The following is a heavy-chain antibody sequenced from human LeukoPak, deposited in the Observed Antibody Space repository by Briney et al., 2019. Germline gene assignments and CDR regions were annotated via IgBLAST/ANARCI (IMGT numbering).Heavy chain of an antibody. J-gene: IGHJ1*01. CDR2: MNPNSGNT. CDR1: GYTFTSYD. D-gene: IGHD3-22*01. Sequence: ASVKVSCKASGYTFTSYDINWVRQATGQGLEWMGWMNPNSGNTGYAQKFQGRVTMTRNTSISTAYMELSSLRSEDTAVYYCARGGEDSSGYYYRVYFQHWGQGTLVTVSS. V-gene: IGHV1-8*01. CDR3: ARGGEDSSGYYYRVYFQH.